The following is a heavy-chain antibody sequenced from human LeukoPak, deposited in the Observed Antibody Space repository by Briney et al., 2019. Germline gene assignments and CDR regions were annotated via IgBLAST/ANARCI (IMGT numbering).Heavy chain of an antibody. CDR1: GFTFSSYA. D-gene: IGHD1-26*01. Sequence: GRSLRLSCAASGFTFSSYAMHWVRQAPGKGLEWVAVISYDGSNKYYADSVKGRFTISRDNSKNTLYLQMNSLRAEDTAVYYCARDRGSPPRWSSSDYFDYWGQGTLVTVSS. V-gene: IGHV3-30-3*01. J-gene: IGHJ4*02. CDR2: ISYDGSNK. CDR3: ARDRGSPPRWSSSDYFDY.